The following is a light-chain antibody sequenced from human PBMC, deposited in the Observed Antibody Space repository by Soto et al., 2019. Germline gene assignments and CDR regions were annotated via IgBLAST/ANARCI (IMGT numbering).Light chain of an antibody. CDR3: QSYDSSLSAVV. CDR2: GNS. CDR1: SSNIGAGYD. V-gene: IGLV1-40*01. J-gene: IGLJ2*01. Sequence: QSVLTQPPSVSGPPGQRVTISCTGSSSNIGAGYDVHWYQQLPGTAPKLLIYGNSNRPSGVPDRFSGSKSGTSASLAITGLQAEDEADYYCQSYDSSLSAVVFGGGTKVTV.